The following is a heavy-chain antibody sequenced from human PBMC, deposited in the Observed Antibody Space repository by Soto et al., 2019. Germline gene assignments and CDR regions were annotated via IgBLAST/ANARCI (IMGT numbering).Heavy chain of an antibody. Sequence: QVQLVQSGAEVKKPGASVKVSCKASGYTFTSYGISWVRQAPGQGLEWMGWISAYNGNTNYAQKLQGRVTMTTDTSTSTAYMERRSQRSHDTAVYYCARDDRQEQKGRNNWFDPWGQGTLVTVSS. CDR1: GYTFTSYG. J-gene: IGHJ5*02. D-gene: IGHD6-13*01. CDR3: ARDDRQEQKGRNNWFDP. V-gene: IGHV1-18*01. CDR2: ISAYNGNT.